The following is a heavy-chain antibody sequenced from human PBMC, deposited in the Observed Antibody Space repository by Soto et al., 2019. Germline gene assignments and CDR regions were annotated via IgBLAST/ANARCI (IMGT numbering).Heavy chain of an antibody. CDR2: ISAYNGNT. CDR3: ARDHYDILTGYYVSPDY. J-gene: IGHJ4*02. V-gene: IGHV1-18*01. D-gene: IGHD3-9*01. CDR1: GYTFTSYG. Sequence: ASVKVSCKASGYTFTSYGISWVRQAPGQGLEWMGWISAYNGNTNYAQKLQGRVTMTTDTSTSTAYMELRSLRSDDTAVYYCARDHYDILTGYYVSPDYWGQGTLVTAPQ.